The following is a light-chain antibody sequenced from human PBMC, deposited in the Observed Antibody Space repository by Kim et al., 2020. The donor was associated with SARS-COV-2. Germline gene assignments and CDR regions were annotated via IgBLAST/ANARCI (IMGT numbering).Light chain of an antibody. V-gene: IGKV1-27*01. CDR2: AAS. Sequence: SVGDRVTSPCRASQGISNYLAWYQQKPGKVPKLLIYAASTLQSGVPSRFSGSGSGTDFTLTISSLQPEDVATYYCQKYNSAPSWTFGQGTKVDIK. CDR1: QGISNY. J-gene: IGKJ1*01. CDR3: QKYNSAPSWT.